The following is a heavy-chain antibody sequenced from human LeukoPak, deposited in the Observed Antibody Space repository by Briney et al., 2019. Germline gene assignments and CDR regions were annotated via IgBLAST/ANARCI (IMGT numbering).Heavy chain of an antibody. CDR3: ARGLSYRDYYFNY. CDR1: GGSISSSSYY. CDR2: IYYSGST. J-gene: IGHJ4*02. V-gene: IGHV4-39*07. D-gene: IGHD4-17*01. Sequence: PSETLSLTCTVSGGSISSSSYYWGWIRQPPGKGLEWIGSIYYSGSTYYNPSLKSRVTISVDTSKNQFSLKLSSVTAADTAVYYCARGLSYRDYYFNYWGQGTLVTVSS.